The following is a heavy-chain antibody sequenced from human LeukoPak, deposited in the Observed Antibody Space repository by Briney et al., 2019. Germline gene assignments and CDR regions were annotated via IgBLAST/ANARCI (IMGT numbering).Heavy chain of an antibody. D-gene: IGHD4-17*01. Sequence: PSETLSLTCAVYGGSFSGYYWSWIRQHPGKGLEWIGYIYYSGSTYYNPSLKSRVTISVDTSKNQFSLKLSSVTAADTAVYYCARGPTVTLFDYWGQGTLVTVSS. J-gene: IGHJ4*02. CDR3: ARGPTVTLFDY. CDR2: IYYSGST. CDR1: GGSFSGYY. V-gene: IGHV4-31*11.